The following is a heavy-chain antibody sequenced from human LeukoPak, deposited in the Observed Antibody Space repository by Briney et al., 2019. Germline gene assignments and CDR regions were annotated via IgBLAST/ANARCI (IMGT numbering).Heavy chain of an antibody. V-gene: IGHV4-30-2*01. CDR2: IYHSGST. J-gene: IGHJ5*02. CDR3: ARAVPAASVLFDP. D-gene: IGHD2-2*01. Sequence: SETLSLTCTVSGGSISSSSYYWSWIRQPPGKGLEWIGYIYHSGSTYYNPSLKSRVTISVDRSKNQFSLKLSSVTAADTAVYYCARAVPAASVLFDPWGQGTLVTVSS. CDR1: GGSISSSSYY.